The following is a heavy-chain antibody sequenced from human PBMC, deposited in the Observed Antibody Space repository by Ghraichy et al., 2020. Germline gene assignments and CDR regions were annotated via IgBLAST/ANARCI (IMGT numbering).Heavy chain of an antibody. D-gene: IGHD3-10*01. V-gene: IGHV4-39*01. J-gene: IGHJ4*02. CDR1: GGSISSSSYY. Sequence: SETLSLTCTVSGGSISSSSYYWGWIRQPPGKGLEWIGSIYYSGSTYYNPSLKSRVTISVDTSKNQFSLKLSSVTAADTAVYYCARHAAGVYFDYWGQGTLVTVSS. CDR3: ARHAAGVYFDY. CDR2: IYYSGST.